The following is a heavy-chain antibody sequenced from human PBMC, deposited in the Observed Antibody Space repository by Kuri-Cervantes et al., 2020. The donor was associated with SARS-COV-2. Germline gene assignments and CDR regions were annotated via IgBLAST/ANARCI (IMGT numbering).Heavy chain of an antibody. V-gene: IGHV3-33*01. CDR1: GFTFSSYG. D-gene: IGHD3-10*01. CDR2: IWYDGSNK. CDR3: ARGLRSGSGSAYFDYYGMDV. J-gene: IGHJ6*02. Sequence: GGSLRLSCAASGFTFSSYGMHWVRQAPGKGLEWVAVIWYDGSNKYYADSVKGRFTISRDNSKNTLYLQMNSLRAEDTAVYYCARGLRSGSGSAYFDYYGMDVWGQGTTVTVSS.